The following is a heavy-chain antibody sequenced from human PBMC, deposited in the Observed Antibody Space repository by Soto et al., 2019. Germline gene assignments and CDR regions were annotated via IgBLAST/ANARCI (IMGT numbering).Heavy chain of an antibody. V-gene: IGHV3-23*01. Sequence: EVQLLESGGGLVQPGGSLRLSCAASGFTFSSYAMSWVRQAPGKGLEWVSAISGSGGSTYYADSVKGRFTISRDNSKNTLYLHMNSLRAEDTAVYYWAKGSSGWYERFDYWGQGTLVTVSS. CDR3: AKGSSGWYERFDY. D-gene: IGHD6-19*01. J-gene: IGHJ4*02. CDR2: ISGSGGST. CDR1: GFTFSSYA.